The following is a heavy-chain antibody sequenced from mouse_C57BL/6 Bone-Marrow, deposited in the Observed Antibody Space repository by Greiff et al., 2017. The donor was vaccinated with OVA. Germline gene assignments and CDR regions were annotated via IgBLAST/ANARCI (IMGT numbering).Heavy chain of an antibody. Sequence: EVNVVESGGGLVQPGGSLSLSCAASGFTFTDYYMSWVRQPPGKALEWLGFIRNKANGYTTEYSASVKGRFTISRDNSQSILYLQMNALRAEDSATYYCARRRGGYFDYWGQGTTLTVSS. CDR1: GFTFTDYY. J-gene: IGHJ2*01. CDR2: IRNKANGYTT. V-gene: IGHV7-3*01. CDR3: ARRRGGYFDY.